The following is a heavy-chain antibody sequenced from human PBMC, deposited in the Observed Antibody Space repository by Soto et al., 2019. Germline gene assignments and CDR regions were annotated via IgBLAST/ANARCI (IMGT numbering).Heavy chain of an antibody. CDR2: IYYSGST. D-gene: IGHD1-26*01. CDR3: ARIGRAVDAFDI. Sequence: SETLSLTCTVSGGSVSSGSYYWGWIRQPPGKGLEWIGYIYYSGSTNYNPSLKSRVTISVDTSKNQFSLKLSSVTAADTAVYYCARIGRAVDAFDIWGQGTMVTVS. J-gene: IGHJ3*02. V-gene: IGHV4-61*01. CDR1: GGSVSSGSYY.